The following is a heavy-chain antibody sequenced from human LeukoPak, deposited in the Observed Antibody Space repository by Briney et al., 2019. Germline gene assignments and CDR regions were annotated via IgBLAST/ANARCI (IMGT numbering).Heavy chain of an antibody. J-gene: IGHJ4*02. CDR3: ARLGVAAAVKFDY. V-gene: IGHV4-39*01. Sequence: SETLSLTCTVSGGSISSSSYYWGWIRQPPGKGLEWIGSIYYSGSTYYNPSLKSRVTISVDTSKNQFSLKLSSVTAADTAVYYCARLGVAAAVKFDYWGQGTLVTVSS. CDR1: GGSISSSSYY. D-gene: IGHD6-13*01. CDR2: IYYSGST.